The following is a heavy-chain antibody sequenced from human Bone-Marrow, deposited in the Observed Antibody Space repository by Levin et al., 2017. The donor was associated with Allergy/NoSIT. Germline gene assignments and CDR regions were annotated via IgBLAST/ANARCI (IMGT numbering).Heavy chain of an antibody. CDR1: GFSFSNYA. Sequence: LSLTCAVSGFSFSNYAMTWVRQAPGKGLEWVSVISVSGGSTYSAGSVKGRFTISRDDSKNTLYLQMNNLRADDTAVYYCAREGVRINMARGVIVEALDHWGQGTLVSVSS. J-gene: IGHJ5*02. CDR3: AREGVRINMARGVIVEALDH. CDR2: ISVSGGST. V-gene: IGHV3-23*01. D-gene: IGHD3-10*01.